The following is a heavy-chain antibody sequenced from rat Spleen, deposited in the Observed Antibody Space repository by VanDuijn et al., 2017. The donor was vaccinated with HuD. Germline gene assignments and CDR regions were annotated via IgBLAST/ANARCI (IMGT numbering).Heavy chain of an antibody. D-gene: IGHD1-2*01. CDR3: ALTGGYYSSSPYVMDA. CDR2: IWSGGNT. Sequence: QVQLKESGPGLVQPSQTLSLTCTVSGFSLTSYHVHWVRQSPGKGLEWMAVIWSGGNTDYNSALKSRLSISRDTSKSQVFLKMNSLQTEDTAMYFCALTGGYYSSSPYVMDAWGQGASVTVSS. V-gene: IGHV2-1*01. CDR1: GFSLTSYH. J-gene: IGHJ4*01.